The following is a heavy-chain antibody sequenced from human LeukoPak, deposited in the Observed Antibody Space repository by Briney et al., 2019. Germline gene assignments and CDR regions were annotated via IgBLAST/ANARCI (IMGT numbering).Heavy chain of an antibody. Sequence: GGSLRLSCAASGFTFSDYYMSWIRQAPGKGLEWVSYISSSGSTIYYADSVKGRFTISRDNAKNSLYLQMNSLRAEDTAVYYCAKDSAPGIAVGYNAFDIWGQGTMVTVSS. CDR1: GFTFSDYY. CDR3: AKDSAPGIAVGYNAFDI. CDR2: ISSSGSTI. V-gene: IGHV3-11*04. J-gene: IGHJ3*02. D-gene: IGHD6-19*01.